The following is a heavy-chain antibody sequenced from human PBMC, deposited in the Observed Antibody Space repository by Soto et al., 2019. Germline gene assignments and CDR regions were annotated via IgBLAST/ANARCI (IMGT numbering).Heavy chain of an antibody. CDR1: GCSISNNSYH. V-gene: IGHV4-39*01. D-gene: IGHD3-22*01. CDR2: IYYSGST. J-gene: IGHJ3*02. Sequence: SQTRPLTCTLSGCSISNNSYHLGWIRQPPGKGLEWIGSIYYSGSTYYNPSLKSRVTISVDTSKNQFSLKLSSVTAADTAVYYCARPGGYYYDSSGYNDIWGQGTMVTV. CDR3: ARPGGYYYDSSGYNDI.